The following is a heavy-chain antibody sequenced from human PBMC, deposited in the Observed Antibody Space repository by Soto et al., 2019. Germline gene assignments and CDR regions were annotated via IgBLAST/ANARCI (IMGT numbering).Heavy chain of an antibody. CDR2: VYYSGTT. Sequence: TLSLTCSVSGGSVSNKTYYWSWIRQPPGKRLEWIGYVYYSGTTNYNPSLKSRVTISVDLSKNQFSLRLSSVTTAGTALYYCARTTAVTNPPRSRYLFEYWGQGTLVTSPQ. CDR3: ARTTAVTNPPRSRYLFEY. CDR1: GGSVSNKTYY. V-gene: IGHV4-61*01. D-gene: IGHD4-17*01. J-gene: IGHJ4*02.